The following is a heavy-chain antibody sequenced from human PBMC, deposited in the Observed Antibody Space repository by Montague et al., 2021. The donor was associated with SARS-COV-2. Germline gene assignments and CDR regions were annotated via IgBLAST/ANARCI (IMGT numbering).Heavy chain of an antibody. CDR3: ARANFWSGYLYFDY. CDR2: IYTRGSI. D-gene: IGHD3-3*01. V-gene: IGHV4-61*02. J-gene: IGHJ4*02. Sequence: TLSLTCTVSGGSISSGSYYWSWIRPPAGKRLEWIGRIYTRGSINYNSSPKSRVTISVDTSKNQSSLMLSSVTAADTAVYYCARANFWSGYLYFDYWGQGALDTVSS. CDR1: GGSISSGSYY.